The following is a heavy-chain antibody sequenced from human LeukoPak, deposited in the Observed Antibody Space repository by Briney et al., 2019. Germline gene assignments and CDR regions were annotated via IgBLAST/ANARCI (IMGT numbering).Heavy chain of an antibody. D-gene: IGHD3-10*01. J-gene: IGHJ6*02. CDR1: GGSISSGGYS. Sequence: PSETLSLTCAVSGGSISSGGYSWSWIRQPPGKGLEWIGYIYHSGSTYYNPSLKSRVTISVDRSKNQFSLKLSSVTAADTAVYYCATLSGYYYYGMDVWGQGTTVTVSS. CDR3: ATLSGYYYYGMDV. CDR2: IYHSGST. V-gene: IGHV4-30-2*01.